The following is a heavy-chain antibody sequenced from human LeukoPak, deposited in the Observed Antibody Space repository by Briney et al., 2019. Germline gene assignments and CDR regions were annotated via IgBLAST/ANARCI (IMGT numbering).Heavy chain of an antibody. D-gene: IGHD3-3*01. CDR3: ARGCLSPRLYDFWSGYYPFDY. V-gene: IGHV4-34*01. CDR2: INHSGST. CDR1: GGSFSGYY. J-gene: IGHJ4*02. Sequence: PSETLSLTCAVYGGSFSGYYWSWIRQPPGKGLEWIGEINHSGSTNYNPSLKSRVTISVDPSKNQFSLKLSSVTAADTAVYYCARGCLSPRLYDFWSGYYPFDYWGQGTLVTVSS.